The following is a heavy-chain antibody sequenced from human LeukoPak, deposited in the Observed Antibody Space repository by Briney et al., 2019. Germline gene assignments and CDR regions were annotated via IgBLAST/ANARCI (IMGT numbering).Heavy chain of an antibody. D-gene: IGHD6-13*01. V-gene: IGHV4-4*02. J-gene: IGHJ4*02. CDR2: IYHSGST. CDR1: GGSISISNW. CDR3: ARRQDSSSGFVDY. Sequence: PSGTLSLTCAVSGGSISISNWWSWVRQPPGKGLEWIGEIYHSGSTNYNPSLKSRVTISVDKSKNQFPLKLSSVTAADTAVYYCARRQDSSSGFVDYWGQGTLVTVSS.